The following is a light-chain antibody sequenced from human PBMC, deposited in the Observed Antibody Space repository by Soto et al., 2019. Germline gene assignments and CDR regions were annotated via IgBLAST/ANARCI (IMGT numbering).Light chain of an antibody. CDR3: SSYSSSPTHVV. J-gene: IGLJ2*01. CDR2: DVT. V-gene: IGLV2-14*03. Sequence: QSALTQPASVSGSPGRSVTISCTGTSSDVGDFNYVSWYQHLPGRAPKLIIYDVTKRPSGISYRFSASKSGRTASLTISGLQAEDEADYYCSSYSSSPTHVVFGGGTKLTVL. CDR1: SSDVGDFNY.